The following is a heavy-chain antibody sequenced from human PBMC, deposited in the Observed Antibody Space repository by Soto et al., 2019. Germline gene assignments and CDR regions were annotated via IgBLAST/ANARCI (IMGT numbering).Heavy chain of an antibody. CDR1: GYTFTSYY. J-gene: IGHJ6*02. Sequence: ASVKVSCKASGYTFTSYYMHWVRQAPGQGLEWMGIINPSGGSTSYAQKFQGRVTISADKSITTTYLQWSSLKASDTAIYYCAASIFYYGMDVWGQGTTVTVSS. CDR2: INPSGGST. CDR3: AASIFYYGMDV. V-gene: IGHV1-46*01.